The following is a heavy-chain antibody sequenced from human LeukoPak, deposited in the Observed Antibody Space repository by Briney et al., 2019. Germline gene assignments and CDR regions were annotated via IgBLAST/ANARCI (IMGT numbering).Heavy chain of an antibody. CDR2: IDPSGGGT. J-gene: IGHJ4*02. D-gene: IGHD3-10*01. CDR1: GYTFTTYY. CDR3: ASLGSGSSRIIDFDY. Sequence: ASVEVSCKASGYTFTTYYMHWVRQAPGQGLEWMGIIDPSGGGTNYAQKFQGRVTMTRDTSTGTVYMELSSLRSEDTAVYYCASLGSGSSRIIDFDYWGQGTLATVSS. V-gene: IGHV1-46*01.